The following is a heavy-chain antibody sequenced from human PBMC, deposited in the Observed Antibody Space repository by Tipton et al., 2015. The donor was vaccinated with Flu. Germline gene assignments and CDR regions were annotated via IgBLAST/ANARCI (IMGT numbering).Heavy chain of an antibody. CDR1: GGSISSRSYS. V-gene: IGHV4-39*01. CDR3: ARLSYYDVDLKNFYFED. J-gene: IGHJ4*02. D-gene: IGHD3-10*02. CDR2: IYYRGRT. Sequence: TLSLTCSDSGGSISSRSYSWGWIRQPPGKGLEWIGSIYYRGRTYYNPSLKSRFTMSVDTSKNQFSLNLNSVTAADTAVYYCARLSYYDVDLKNFYFEDWGQGTLVTVSS.